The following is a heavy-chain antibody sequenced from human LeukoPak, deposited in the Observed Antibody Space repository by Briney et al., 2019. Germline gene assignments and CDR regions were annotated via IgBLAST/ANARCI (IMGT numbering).Heavy chain of an antibody. CDR2: ISYDGSNK. J-gene: IGHJ5*02. V-gene: IGHV3-30*18. Sequence: PGGSLRLSCAASGFTFSSYGMHWVRQAPGKGLEWVAVISYDGSNKYYADSVKGRFTISRDNSKNTLYLQMNSLRAEDTAVYYCAKDFDRWGQGTLVTVSS. CDR1: GFTFSSYG. CDR3: AKDFDR.